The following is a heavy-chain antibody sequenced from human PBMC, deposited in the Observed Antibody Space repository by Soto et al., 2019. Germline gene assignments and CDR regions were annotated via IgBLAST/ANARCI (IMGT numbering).Heavy chain of an antibody. CDR3: AKGFIVVVTAIRPDDNFDV. V-gene: IGHV3-21*04. CDR2: ISSSSSYI. J-gene: IGHJ3*01. D-gene: IGHD2-21*02. CDR1: GFTFSSYS. Sequence: PGGSLRLSCAASGFTFSSYSMNWVRQAPGKGLEWVSSISSSSSYIYYADSVKGRFTISRDNAKNSLYLQMNSLSAEDTAVYYCAKGFIVVVTAIRPDDNFDVWGQGTMVTVSS.